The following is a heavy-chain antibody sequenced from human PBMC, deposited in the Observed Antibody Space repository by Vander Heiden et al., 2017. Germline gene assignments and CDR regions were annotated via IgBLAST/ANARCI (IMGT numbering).Heavy chain of an antibody. J-gene: IGHJ6*02. CDR3: ARDGPYCSSTSCYENYYYYGMDV. V-gene: IGHV1-18*01. Sequence: EWMGWISAYNGNTNYAQKLQGRVTMTTDTSTSTAYMELRSLRSDDTAVYYCARDGPYCSSTSCYENYYYYGMDVWGQGTTVTVSS. D-gene: IGHD2-2*01. CDR2: ISAYNGNT.